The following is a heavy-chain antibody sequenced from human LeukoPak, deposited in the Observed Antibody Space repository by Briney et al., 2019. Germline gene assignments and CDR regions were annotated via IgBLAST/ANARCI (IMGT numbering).Heavy chain of an antibody. J-gene: IGHJ4*02. V-gene: IGHV3-74*01. CDR3: ARGKNGDSLFDY. CDR1: GFTFSTYA. D-gene: IGHD4-17*01. Sequence: GGSLRLSCAASGFTFSTYAMSWVRQAPGKGLVWVSRINSDGSSTRYADSVKGRFTISRDSAKNTLYLQMNSLSAEDTAVYYCARGKNGDSLFDYWGQGTLVTVSS. CDR2: INSDGSST.